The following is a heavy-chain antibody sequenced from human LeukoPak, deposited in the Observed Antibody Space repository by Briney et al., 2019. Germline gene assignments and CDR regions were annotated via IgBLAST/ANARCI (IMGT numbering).Heavy chain of an antibody. CDR1: GGSFSGYY. V-gene: IGHV4-34*01. D-gene: IGHD6-13*01. CDR2: INRSGST. J-gene: IGHJ5*02. Sequence: PSETLSLTCAVYGGSFSGYYWSWIRQPPGKGLEWIGEINRSGSTNYNPSLKSRVTISVDTSKNQFSLKLSSVTAADTAVYYCARGPAAGTFDPWGQGTLVTVSS. CDR3: ARGPAAGTFDP.